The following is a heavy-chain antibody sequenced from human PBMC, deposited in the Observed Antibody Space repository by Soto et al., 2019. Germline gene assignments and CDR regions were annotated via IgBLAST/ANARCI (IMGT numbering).Heavy chain of an antibody. J-gene: IGHJ3*02. CDR1: GFTFSSYG. CDR3: AKDLGLAYCGGDCYSTDAFDI. Sequence: ESGGGVVQPGRSLRLSCAASGFTFSSYGMHWVRQAPGKGLEWVAVISYDGSNKYYADSVKGRFTISRDNSKNTLYLQMNSLRAEDTAVYYCAKDLGLAYCGGDCYSTDAFDIWGQGTMVTVSS. CDR2: ISYDGSNK. D-gene: IGHD2-21*02. V-gene: IGHV3-30*18.